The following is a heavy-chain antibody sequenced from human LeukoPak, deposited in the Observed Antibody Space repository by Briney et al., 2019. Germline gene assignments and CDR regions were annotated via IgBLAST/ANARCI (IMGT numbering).Heavy chain of an antibody. V-gene: IGHV3-30*02. J-gene: IGHJ4*02. D-gene: IGHD5-18*01. CDR3: AKDEWIQLWLLDY. CDR2: IRYDGSNK. Sequence: GGSLRLSCAASGFTFSSYGMHWVRQAPGKGLEWVAFIRYDGSNKYYADSVKGRFTISRDNSKNTLYLQMNSLRAEDTAVYYCAKDEWIQLWLLDYWGQGTLVTVSS. CDR1: GFTFSSYG.